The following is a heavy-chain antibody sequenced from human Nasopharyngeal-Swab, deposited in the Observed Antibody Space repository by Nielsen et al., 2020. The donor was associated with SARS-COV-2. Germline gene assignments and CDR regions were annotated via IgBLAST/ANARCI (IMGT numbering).Heavy chain of an antibody. V-gene: IGHV4-39*07. Sequence: SETLSLTCTVSGGSISSSSYYWGWIRQPPGKGLEWIGSIYYSGSTHYNPSLKSRVTISVDTSKNQFSLKLSSVTAADTAVYYCARGHRGTTMVRGVYFDYWGQGTLVTVSS. D-gene: IGHD3-10*01. CDR3: ARGHRGTTMVRGVYFDY. CDR1: GGSISSSSYY. CDR2: IYYSGST. J-gene: IGHJ4*02.